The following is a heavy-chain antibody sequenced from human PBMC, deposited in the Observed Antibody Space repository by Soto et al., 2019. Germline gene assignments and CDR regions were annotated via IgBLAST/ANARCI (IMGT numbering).Heavy chain of an antibody. CDR3: AKRGKPRTGDQPLDY. CDR1: GFTFSSYA. CDR2: ISGSGGST. J-gene: IGHJ4*02. D-gene: IGHD7-27*01. V-gene: IGHV3-23*01. Sequence: GGSLRLSCAASGFTFSSYAMSWVRQAPGKGLEWVSAISGSGGSTYYADSVKGRFTISRVNSKNTLYLQMTSLREEDTAVYYCAKRGKPRTGDQPLDYWGQGTLVTVSS.